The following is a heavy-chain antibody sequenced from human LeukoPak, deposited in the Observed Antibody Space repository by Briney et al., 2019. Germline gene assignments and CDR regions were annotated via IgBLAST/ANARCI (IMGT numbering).Heavy chain of an antibody. Sequence: ASVKVSCKASGYTFTSYAMHWVRQAPAQRLEWMGWINAGNGNTKYSQKFQGRVTITRDTSASTAYMELSSLRSEDTAVYYCARDLPRYCSSTSCQGNYWGQGTLVTVSS. CDR3: ARDLPRYCSSTSCQGNY. CDR2: INAGNGNT. CDR1: GYTFTSYA. V-gene: IGHV1-3*01. J-gene: IGHJ4*02. D-gene: IGHD2-2*01.